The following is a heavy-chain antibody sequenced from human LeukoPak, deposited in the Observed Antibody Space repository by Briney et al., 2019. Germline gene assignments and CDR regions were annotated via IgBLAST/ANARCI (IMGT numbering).Heavy chain of an antibody. CDR3: ARMTYYYDNSGYTDY. D-gene: IGHD3-22*01. CDR2: IFSDDEK. CDR1: GFSLSNARMG. J-gene: IGHJ4*02. Sequence: SGPVLVKPTETLTLTCTVSGFSLSNARMGVSWIRQPPGKALEWLAHIFSDDEKSYSTSLKSRLTISKDTSKSQVVLTMTNMDPADTATYYCARMTYYYDNSGYTDYWGQGTLVTVSS. V-gene: IGHV2-26*01.